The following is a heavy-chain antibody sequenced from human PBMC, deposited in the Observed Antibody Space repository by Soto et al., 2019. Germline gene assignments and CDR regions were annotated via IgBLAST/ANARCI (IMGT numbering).Heavy chain of an antibody. CDR3: ARDRITGKGSDYYYYGMDV. V-gene: IGHV3-33*01. CDR2: IWYDGSNK. Sequence: QVQLVESGGGVVQPGRSLRLSCAASGFTFSSYGMHWVRQAPGKGLEWVAVIWYDGSNKYYADSVKGRFTISRDNSKNTLYLQMNSLRAEDTAVYYCARDRITGKGSDYYYYGMDVWGQGTTVTVSS. J-gene: IGHJ6*02. D-gene: IGHD1-20*01. CDR1: GFTFSSYG.